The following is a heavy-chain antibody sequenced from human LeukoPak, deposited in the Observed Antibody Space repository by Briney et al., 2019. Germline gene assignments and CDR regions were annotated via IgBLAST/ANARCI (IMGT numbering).Heavy chain of an antibody. V-gene: IGHV4-4*07. CDR3: ARAYGDLYFVY. CDR1: GGXIITYY. J-gene: IGHJ4*02. CDR2: IYSSGGT. D-gene: IGHD4-17*01. Sequence: SETLSLTCSVSGGXIITYYCSWIRQPAGKGLEWIGRIYSSGGTNYHPSLESRVTMSVDTSKNQFSLNLTSVTAADTAVYYCARAYGDLYFVYWGQGILVTVSS.